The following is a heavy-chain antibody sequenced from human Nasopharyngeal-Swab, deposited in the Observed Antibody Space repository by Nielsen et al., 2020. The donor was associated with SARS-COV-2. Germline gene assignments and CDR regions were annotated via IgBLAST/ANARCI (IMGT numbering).Heavy chain of an antibody. V-gene: IGHV5-10-1*01. D-gene: IGHD3-3*01. CDR3: ARQRWNYDFWSGGDY. Sequence: GGSLRLSCKGSGYSFNSYWISWVRQMPGKGLEWMGRIDPSDSYTNYSPSFQGHVTISADKSISTAYLQWSSLKASDTAMYYCARQRWNYDFWSGGDYWGQGTLVTVSS. CDR2: IDPSDSYT. J-gene: IGHJ4*02. CDR1: GYSFNSYW.